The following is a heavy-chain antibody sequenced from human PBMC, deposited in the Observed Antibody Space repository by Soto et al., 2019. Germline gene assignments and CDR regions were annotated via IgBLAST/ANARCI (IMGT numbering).Heavy chain of an antibody. CDR1: TYTYHTHY. D-gene: IGHD6-6*01. J-gene: IGHJ4*02. Sequence: ASVKVSCKSSTYTYHTHYIHWVRQAPGQGLEWVGVINPSVGSTNYAQKFQVRVTMTRDTSTTTFYMEVTSLTSADTSVYYCVGGSASGVDHWGQGTLVTVSS. CDR2: INPSVGST. CDR3: VGGSASGVDH. V-gene: IGHV1-46*02.